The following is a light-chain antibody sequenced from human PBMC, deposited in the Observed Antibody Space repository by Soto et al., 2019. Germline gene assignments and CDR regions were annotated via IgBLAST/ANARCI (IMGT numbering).Light chain of an antibody. J-gene: IGKJ4*01. CDR3: QQINSYPVT. CDR2: SAS. V-gene: IGKV1-9*01. Sequence: DIQLTQSPAFLSASVGDKVTITCRASQDISSHLAWYQQKPGKPPNLLIYSASTLQNGVPSRFSGSGSGTDFTLTISSLQTEDFATYFCQQINSYPVTFGGGTKVAIK. CDR1: QDISSH.